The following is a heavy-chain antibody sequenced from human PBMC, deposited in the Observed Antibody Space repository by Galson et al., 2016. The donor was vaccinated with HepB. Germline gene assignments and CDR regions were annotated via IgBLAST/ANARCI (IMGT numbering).Heavy chain of an antibody. CDR2: ITGTGGST. D-gene: IGHD5-18*01. CDR3: AQANRPPAFRIRLWLPLLDY. V-gene: IGHV3-23*01. CDR1: GFTFSSYA. Sequence: SLRLSCAASGFTFSSYAMSWVRQAPGKGLEWVSAITGTGGSTYYADSVKGRFTISRDNSKNTLYLQMNTLRAKDTAVYYWAQANRPPAFRIRLWLPLLDYWGQGTLVTVSS. J-gene: IGHJ4*02.